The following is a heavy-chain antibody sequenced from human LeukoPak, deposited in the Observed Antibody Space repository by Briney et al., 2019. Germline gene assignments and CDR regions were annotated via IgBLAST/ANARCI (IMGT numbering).Heavy chain of an antibody. CDR2: IYYSGST. D-gene: IGHD6-13*01. CDR3: ARDSSSWYYY. V-gene: IGHV4-39*07. CDR1: GGSISSSSYY. Sequence: SETLSLTCTVSGGSISSSSYYWGWIRQPPGKGLEWIGSIYYSGSTYYNPSLKSRVTISVDTSKNQFSLRLSSVTAADTAVYYGARDSSSWYYYWGQGTLATASP. J-gene: IGHJ4*02.